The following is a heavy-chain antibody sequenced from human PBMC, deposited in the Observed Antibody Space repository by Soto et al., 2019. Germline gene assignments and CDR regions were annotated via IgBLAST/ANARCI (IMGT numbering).Heavy chain of an antibody. V-gene: IGHV3-15*07. J-gene: IGHJ4*02. Sequence: EVQLVESGGGLVKPGGSLRLSCAASGFTFSNAWMSWVRQAPGKGLEWVGRVKSKTDGGTIDYAAPGKGRFAISRDHSKNTLSLQVNSLKTEDTAVYYCTVLTAYPRFDYWGQGSLVTV. CDR3: TVLTAYPRFDY. CDR2: VKSKTDGGTI. CDR1: GFTFSNAW. D-gene: IGHD3-16*01.